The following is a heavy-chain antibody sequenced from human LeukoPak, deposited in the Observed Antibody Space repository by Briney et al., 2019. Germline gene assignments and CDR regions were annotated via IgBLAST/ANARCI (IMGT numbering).Heavy chain of an antibody. D-gene: IGHD5-18*01. CDR1: GFTFTTYG. CDR2: ISFDGSEK. J-gene: IGHJ3*02. Sequence: GGSLRLSCAVSGFTFTTYGMHWVRQAPGKGLEWVALISFDGSEKYYADSVKGRFTISRDNSKNTLYLQMNSLRAEDTAVYYCAKVGRSYGYDAFDIWGQGTMVTVSS. V-gene: IGHV3-30*18. CDR3: AKVGRSYGYDAFDI.